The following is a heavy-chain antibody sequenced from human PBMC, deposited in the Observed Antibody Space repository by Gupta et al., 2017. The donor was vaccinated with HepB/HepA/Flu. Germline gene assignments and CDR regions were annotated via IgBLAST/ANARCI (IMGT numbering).Heavy chain of an antibody. J-gene: IGHJ4*02. CDR2: IRSSNSRT. Sequence: GSQICSCAAANITFSSYAMTWVRQAPGKGLEWVSVIRSSNSRTYYADAVKGRFTISRDTSKNALYLQMDGLRAEDTAVYYCAKSAPNWNYGIDSWGQGTLVTVSS. CDR1: NITFSSYA. V-gene: IGHV3-23*01. D-gene: IGHD1-7*01. CDR3: AKSAPNWNYGIDS.